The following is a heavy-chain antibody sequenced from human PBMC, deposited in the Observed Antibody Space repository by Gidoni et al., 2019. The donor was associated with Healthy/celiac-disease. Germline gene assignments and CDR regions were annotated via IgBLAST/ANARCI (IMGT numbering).Heavy chain of an antibody. V-gene: IGHV3-15*01. CDR1: GFPFSNAW. J-gene: IGHJ6*03. CDR2: IKSKTDGGTT. Sequence: EVQLVESGGGLVKPGGSLRLSCAASGFPFSNAWMSWVRQAPGKGLEWVGRIKSKTDGGTTDYAAPVKGRFTISRDDSKNTLYLQMNSLKTEDTAVYYCTTEISPYSSSWSPYYYYMDVWGKGTTVTVSS. CDR3: TTEISPYSSSWSPYYYYMDV. D-gene: IGHD6-13*01.